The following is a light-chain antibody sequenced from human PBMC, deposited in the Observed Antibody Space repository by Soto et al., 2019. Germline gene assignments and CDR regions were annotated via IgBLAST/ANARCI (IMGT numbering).Light chain of an antibody. J-gene: IGKJ1*01. CDR2: KAS. V-gene: IGKV1-5*03. CDR3: QQSYSTPGT. Sequence: DIQMTQSPSTLPASVGDRVTVTCRASQSIRSWLAWYQEKPGKAPKLLIYKASLLETGVPSRFSGSGSGTEFTLTISSLQTDDFGTYYCQQSYSTPGTFGQGTKVEIK. CDR1: QSIRSW.